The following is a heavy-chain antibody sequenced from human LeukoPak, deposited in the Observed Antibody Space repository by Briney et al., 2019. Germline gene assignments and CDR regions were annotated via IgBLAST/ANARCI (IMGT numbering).Heavy chain of an antibody. CDR1: GFTFTTYW. J-gene: IGHJ4*02. CDR3: VKVAKYYYGSETYYFFEH. CDR2: INQDGTEK. V-gene: IGHV3-7*01. D-gene: IGHD3-10*01. Sequence: GGSLRLSCAASGFTFTTYWMSWVRQLPGKGLEWVANINQDGTEKYYVDSVKGRFTISRDNAKNSPDLQMNSLRVEDTGIYYCVKVAKYYYGSETYYFFEHWGQGTPVTASS.